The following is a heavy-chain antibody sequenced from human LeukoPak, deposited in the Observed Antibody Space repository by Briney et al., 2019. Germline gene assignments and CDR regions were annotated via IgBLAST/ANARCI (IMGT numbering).Heavy chain of an antibody. Sequence: PGGSLRLSCAGSGFSVKSNSMSWVRQAPGKGLEWVSAISGSGGSTYYADSVKGRFTISRDNSKNTLYLQMNSLRAEDTAVYYCAKIDLTTANFDYWGQGTLVTVSS. J-gene: IGHJ4*02. D-gene: IGHD4-11*01. CDR3: AKIDLTTANFDY. CDR2: ISGSGGST. V-gene: IGHV3-23*01. CDR1: GFSVKSNS.